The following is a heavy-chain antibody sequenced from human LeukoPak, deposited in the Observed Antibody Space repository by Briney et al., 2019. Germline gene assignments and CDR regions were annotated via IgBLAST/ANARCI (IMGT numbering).Heavy chain of an antibody. CDR1: GFTFSSYA. Sequence: GGSLRPSCAASGFTFSSYAMSWVRQAPGKGLEWVPGISGSGGSTYYADSVKGRFTISRDNSRNTLYLQMNSPRAEDTAVYYCAILPGYSSGWYEVNYWGQGTLVTVSS. CDR3: AILPGYSSGWYEVNY. D-gene: IGHD6-13*01. CDR2: ISGSGGST. V-gene: IGHV3-23*01. J-gene: IGHJ4*02.